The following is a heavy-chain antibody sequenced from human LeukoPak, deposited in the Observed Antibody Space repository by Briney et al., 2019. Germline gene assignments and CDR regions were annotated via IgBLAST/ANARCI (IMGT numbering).Heavy chain of an antibody. Sequence: ASVKVSCTASGYTVTSYYMHWVRQAPGQGLEWMAIVNPSGSSSYAQKFQGRATLTRATSTNTVYMELSGLRSEDTAVYYCARDRSVTTLSFFDYWGQGTLVTVSS. CDR1: GYTVTSYY. CDR2: VNPSGSS. D-gene: IGHD4-17*01. CDR3: ARDRSVTTLSFFDY. J-gene: IGHJ4*02. V-gene: IGHV1-46*01.